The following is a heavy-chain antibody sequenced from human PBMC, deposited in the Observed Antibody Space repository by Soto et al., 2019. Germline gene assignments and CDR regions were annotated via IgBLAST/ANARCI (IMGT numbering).Heavy chain of an antibody. D-gene: IGHD6-6*01. CDR3: TTRPSSVGWFDP. Sequence: SETLSLTCSIFGGSISSYYWTWIRQPPGKGLEWIGNVYYTGSTNYSPSLKSRVTISIDTSKNQFSLQLTSVTAADTAMYYCTTRPSSVGWFDPWGQGALVTVSS. CDR2: VYYTGST. CDR1: GGSISSYY. V-gene: IGHV4-59*01. J-gene: IGHJ5*02.